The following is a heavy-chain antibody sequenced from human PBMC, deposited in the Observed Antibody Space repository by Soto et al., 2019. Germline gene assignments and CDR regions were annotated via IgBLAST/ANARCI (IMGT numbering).Heavy chain of an antibody. D-gene: IGHD2-15*01. CDR2: ISSSGSTI. V-gene: IGHV3-11*01. J-gene: IGHJ6*02. Sequence: QVQLVESGGGLVKPGGPLRLSCAASGFTFSDYYMSWIRQAPGKGLEWVSYISSSGSTIYYADSVKGRFTISRDNAKNSLYLQMNSLRAEDTAVYYCARAVVAATRRFYYYYGMDVWGQGTTVTVSS. CDR3: ARAVVAATRRFYYYYGMDV. CDR1: GFTFSDYY.